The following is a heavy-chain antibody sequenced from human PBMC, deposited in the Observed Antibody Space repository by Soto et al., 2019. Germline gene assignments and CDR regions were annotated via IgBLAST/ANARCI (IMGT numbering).Heavy chain of an antibody. CDR1: GFAFSDSASGFAFSDSA. CDR2: IRGKRANDGT. Sequence: EVQLVESGGGLVQPGGSLKLSCAASGFAFSDSASGFAFSDSAIHWVRQASGKGLEWIGRIRGKRANDGTAYAASVKARFTISRDDSTTTTYLQMNRLTIEDTAVYYCTSRRDWPAVEPLDCCGQGTLVTVSS. V-gene: IGHV3-73*02. D-gene: IGHD2-2*01. J-gene: IGHJ4*02. CDR3: TSRRDWPAVEPLDC.